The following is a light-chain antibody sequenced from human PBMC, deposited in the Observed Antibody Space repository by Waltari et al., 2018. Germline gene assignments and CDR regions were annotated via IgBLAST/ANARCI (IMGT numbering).Light chain of an antibody. CDR3: QHYVRLPVT. Sequence: ELVLTQSQRALSLSPGETATLSCRASQSIGRTITWYQQKPGQAPRLLIYATSTRATGIPDRFIGSGSETDCSLTIYRLEPEDFAVYYCQHYVRLPVTFGQGTKVEIK. V-gene: IGKV3-20*01. J-gene: IGKJ1*01. CDR2: ATS. CDR1: QSIGRT.